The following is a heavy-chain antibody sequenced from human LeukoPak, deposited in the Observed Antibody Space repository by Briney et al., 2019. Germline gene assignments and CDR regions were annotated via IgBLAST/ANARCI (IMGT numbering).Heavy chain of an antibody. CDR3: AKENNYDFWSGYFAY. CDR2: ISYDGSNK. Sequence: PGGSLRLSCAASGFTFSSYAMHWVRQAPGKGLEWVAVISYDGSNKYYADSVKGRFTISRDNSKNTLYLQMNSLRAEDTAVYYCAKENNYDFWSGYFAYWGQGTLVTVSS. CDR1: GFTFSSYA. V-gene: IGHV3-30-3*01. D-gene: IGHD3-3*01. J-gene: IGHJ4*02.